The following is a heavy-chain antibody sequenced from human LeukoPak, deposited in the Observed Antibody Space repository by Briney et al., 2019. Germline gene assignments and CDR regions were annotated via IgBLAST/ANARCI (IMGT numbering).Heavy chain of an antibody. D-gene: IGHD1-1*01. CDR2: IYYSGST. CDR1: GGSISSYY. CDR3: ARATTGTTNWFDP. Sequence: SETLSLTCTVSGGSISSYYWSWIRRPPGEGLEGSGYIYYSGSTNYNPSLKSRVTISVDTSKNQYSLKLSSVTAADTAVYYCARATTGTTNWFDPWGQGTLVTVSS. J-gene: IGHJ5*02. V-gene: IGHV4-59*01.